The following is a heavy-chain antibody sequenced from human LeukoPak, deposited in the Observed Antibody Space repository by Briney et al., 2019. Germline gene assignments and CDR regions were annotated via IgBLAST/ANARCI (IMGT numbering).Heavy chain of an antibody. CDR3: AKAWGAAGTFDS. V-gene: IGHV3-23*05. D-gene: IGHD6-13*01. J-gene: IGHJ4*02. CDR2: ITSSDSAT. CDR1: GFTFSSYA. Sequence: PGGSLRLSCAASGFTFSSYAMTWVRQAPGKGLEWVSTITSSDSATYYADSVRGRFTISRDNSKNPLYVQMNSLRVEDTAVYYCAKAWGAAGTFDSWGQGTLVTVSS.